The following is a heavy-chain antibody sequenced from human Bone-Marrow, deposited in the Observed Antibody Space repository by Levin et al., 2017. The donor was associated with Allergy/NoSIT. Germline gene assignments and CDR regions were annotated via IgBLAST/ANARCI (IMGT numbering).Heavy chain of an antibody. Sequence: PSETLSLTCTVSSGSFTSTYYSWAWLRQPPGKGLEWIASVYSTGNTYYKPSLKSRVTISRDTFKNQVSLTLNSVTATDTGLYYCATSYCSGGTCYTENFQHWGLGTLVTVSS. CDR2: VYSTGNT. CDR1: SGSFTSTYYS. V-gene: IGHV4-39*01. J-gene: IGHJ1*01. CDR3: ATSYCSGGTCYTENFQH. D-gene: IGHD2-15*01.